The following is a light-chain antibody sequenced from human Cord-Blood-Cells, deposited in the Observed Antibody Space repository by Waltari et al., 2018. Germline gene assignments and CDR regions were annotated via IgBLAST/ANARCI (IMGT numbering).Light chain of an antibody. CDR3: QSADSSGTYYV. J-gene: IGLJ1*01. Sequence: SYTLTQPPSVSVSPGQTARITCAGDALPKQYTYWYQQKPGQAPVLVIDKDSERPSGIPERFSGSSSGTTVTLTISGVQAEDEADYYCQSADSSGTYYVFGTGTKVTVL. CDR1: ALPKQY. V-gene: IGLV3-25*02. CDR2: KDS.